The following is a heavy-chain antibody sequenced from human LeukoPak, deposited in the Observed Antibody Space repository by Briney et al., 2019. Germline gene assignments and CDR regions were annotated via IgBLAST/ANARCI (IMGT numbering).Heavy chain of an antibody. Sequence: GGSLRLSCAACVFIFNSYAMSWVRQAPGKGLQWVSVIYSGGTTYYADSVKGRFTISRDNSKNTLYLQMNSVRAEDTAVYYCSIALLVRTGYNYSPKYFDYWGQGTLVTVSS. CDR3: SIALLVRTGYNYSPKYFDY. J-gene: IGHJ4*02. CDR2: IYSGGTT. CDR1: VFIFNSYA. D-gene: IGHD5-24*01. V-gene: IGHV3-23*03.